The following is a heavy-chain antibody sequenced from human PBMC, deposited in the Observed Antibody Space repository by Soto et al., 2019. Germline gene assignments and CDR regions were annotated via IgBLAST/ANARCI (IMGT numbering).Heavy chain of an antibody. D-gene: IGHD6-19*01. V-gene: IGHV3-49*04. CDR1: GFTFSNFN. CDR2: IRSKAYGGTT. CDR3: TILPDGYTNRGWPPY. Sequence: PGGSLRLSCTASGFTFSNFNINWVRQAPGKGLEWVGFIRSKAYGGTTEYAASVKGRFTISRDDSKSIAYLQMNSLKTEDTAVYYCTILPDGYTNRGWPPYWGQGTLVPVSS. J-gene: IGHJ4*02.